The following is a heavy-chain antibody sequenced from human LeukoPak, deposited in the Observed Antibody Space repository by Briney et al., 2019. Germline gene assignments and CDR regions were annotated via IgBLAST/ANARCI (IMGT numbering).Heavy chain of an antibody. CDR3: ARTKMATSGYYAGLDY. CDR1: GYTFTSYD. Sequence: ASVKVSCKASGYTFTSYDINWVRQATGQGLEWMGWMNPNSGNTGYAQKFQGRVTITRNTSISTAYMELSSLRSEDTAVYYCARTKMATSGYYAGLDYWGQGTLVTVSS. D-gene: IGHD3-22*01. V-gene: IGHV1-8*03. J-gene: IGHJ4*02. CDR2: MNPNSGNT.